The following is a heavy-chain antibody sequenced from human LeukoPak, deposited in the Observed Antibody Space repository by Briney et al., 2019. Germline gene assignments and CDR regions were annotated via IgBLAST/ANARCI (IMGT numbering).Heavy chain of an antibody. J-gene: IGHJ6*03. Sequence: TGGSLRLSCAASGFTFSSYSMNWVRQAPGKGLEWVSSISSSSSYIYYADSVKGRFTISRDNAKNSLYLQMNSLRAEDTAVYYCARRHLSYYCYYMDVWGKGTTVTVSS. CDR1: GFTFSSYS. D-gene: IGHD3-3*02. V-gene: IGHV3-21*01. CDR2: ISSSSSYI. CDR3: ARRHLSYYCYYMDV.